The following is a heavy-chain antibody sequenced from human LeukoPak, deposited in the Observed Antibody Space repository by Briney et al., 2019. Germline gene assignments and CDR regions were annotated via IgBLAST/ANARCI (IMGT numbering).Heavy chain of an antibody. CDR2: IYYSGGI. J-gene: IGHJ4*02. CDR1: VRSISSYY. CDR3: ARQGASGSYLYYFDY. V-gene: IGHV4-59*08. D-gene: IGHD1-26*01. Sequence: SETLSLTRTVSVRSISSYYWSCIRQTPGKGLEWIGYIYYSGGINYNPSLNSRVTISVDTSKHQFSLKLSSVTAADTAVYFCARQGASGSYLYYFDYWGQGTLVTVSS.